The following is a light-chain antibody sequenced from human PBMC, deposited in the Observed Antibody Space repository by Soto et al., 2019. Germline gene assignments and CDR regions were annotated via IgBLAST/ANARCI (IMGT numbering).Light chain of an antibody. CDR3: SSYVGTNSYV. Sequence: QSALTQPPSASGSPGQSVTISCTGTSSDVGGYNYVSWYQHHPGKAPKLIIYEVYKRPSGVPDRFSGSKPGNTAALTVSGLQAEDEADYYCSSYVGTNSYVFGTGTKLPVL. CDR2: EVY. V-gene: IGLV2-8*01. J-gene: IGLJ1*01. CDR1: SSDVGGYNY.